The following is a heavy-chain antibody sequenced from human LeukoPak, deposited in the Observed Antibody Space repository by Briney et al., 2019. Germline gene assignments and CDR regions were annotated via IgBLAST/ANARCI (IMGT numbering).Heavy chain of an antibody. CDR1: GGSISSSSYY. CDR2: IYYSGST. J-gene: IGHJ4*02. D-gene: IGHD3-22*01. V-gene: IGHV4-39*01. CDR3: ARRGYYYDSSGYSRNYYFDY. Sequence: TSETLSLTCTVSGGSISSSSYYWGWIRQPPGKGLEWIGSIYYSGSTYYNPSLKSRVTISVDTSKNQFSLKLSSVTAADTAVYYCARRGYYYDSSGYSRNYYFDYWGQGTLVTVSS.